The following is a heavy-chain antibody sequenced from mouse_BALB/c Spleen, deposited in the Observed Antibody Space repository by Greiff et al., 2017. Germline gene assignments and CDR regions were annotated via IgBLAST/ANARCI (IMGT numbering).Heavy chain of an antibody. J-gene: IGHJ4*01. CDR3: ARMRGSYHAMDY. Sequence: VKLMESGPGLVQPSQSLSITCTVSGFSLTSYGVHWVRQSPGKGLEWLGVIWSGGSTDYNAAFISRLSISKDNSKSQVFFKMNSLQANDTAIYYCARMRGSYHAMDYWGQGTSVTVSS. CDR2: IWSGGST. CDR1: GFSLTSYG. D-gene: IGHD1-1*02. V-gene: IGHV2-2*02.